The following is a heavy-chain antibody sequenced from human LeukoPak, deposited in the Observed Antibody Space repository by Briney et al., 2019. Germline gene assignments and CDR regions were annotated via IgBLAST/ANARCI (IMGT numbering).Heavy chain of an antibody. CDR3: AKEKDSRGYFDY. V-gene: IGHV3-23*01. D-gene: IGHD3-22*01. Sequence: GASLRLSCVVSGFTFSNYAMSWVRQAPGRGLEWVSAISGSGGSAYYADSVKGRFTISRDNSKNTVYLQMHSLRAEDTAVYYCAKEKDSRGYFDYWGQGTLVTVSS. J-gene: IGHJ4*02. CDR1: GFTFSNYA. CDR2: ISGSGGSA.